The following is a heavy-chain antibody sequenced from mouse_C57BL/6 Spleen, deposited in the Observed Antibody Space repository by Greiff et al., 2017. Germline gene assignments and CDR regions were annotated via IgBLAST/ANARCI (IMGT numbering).Heavy chain of an antibody. CDR1: GYAFSSSW. J-gene: IGHJ2*01. Sequence: QVQLQQSGPELVKPGASVKISCKASGYAFSSSWMNWVKQRPGKGLEWIGRIYPGDGDTNYNGKFKGKATLTADKSSSTAYMQLSSLTSEDSAVYVCARAGRRDYFDYWGQGTTLTVSS. CDR3: ARAGRRDYFDY. V-gene: IGHV1-82*01. CDR2: IYPGDGDT.